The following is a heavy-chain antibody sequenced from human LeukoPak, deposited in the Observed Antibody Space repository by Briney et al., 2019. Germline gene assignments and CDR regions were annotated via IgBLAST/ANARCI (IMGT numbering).Heavy chain of an antibody. D-gene: IGHD2-2*01. J-gene: IGHJ4*02. V-gene: IGHV3-9*01. Sequence: GGSLRLSCAASGFTFDDYAMHWDRQAPGKGLEWVSGISWNSGSIGYADSVKGRFTISRDNAKNSLYLQMNSLRAEDTALYYCAKAVTSSTSLVDYWGQGTLVTVSS. CDR1: GFTFDDYA. CDR2: ISWNSGSI. CDR3: AKAVTSSTSLVDY.